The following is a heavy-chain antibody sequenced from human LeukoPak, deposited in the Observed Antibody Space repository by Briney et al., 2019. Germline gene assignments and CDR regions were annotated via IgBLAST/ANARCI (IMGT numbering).Heavy chain of an antibody. CDR3: AKANSNWYFDL. CDR1: GFTFGDCA. V-gene: IGHV3-9*01. Sequence: GRSLRLSCAASGFTFGDCAMHWVRQAPGKGLEWVSGVTWNSGSKGYADSVKGRFTISRDNVKNSLYLQMNSLRAEDTALYYCAKANSNWYFDLWGRGTLVSVSS. J-gene: IGHJ2*01. CDR2: VTWNSGSK.